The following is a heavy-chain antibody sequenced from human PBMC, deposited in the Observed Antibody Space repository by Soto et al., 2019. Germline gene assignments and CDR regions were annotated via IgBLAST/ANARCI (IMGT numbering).Heavy chain of an antibody. J-gene: IGHJ4*02. CDR3: ARALVYCSGGSCYSAGFDY. CDR2: ISSSSSTI. D-gene: IGHD2-15*01. V-gene: IGHV3-48*02. Sequence: VQLVESGGGVVQPGRSLRLSCAASGFTFSSYGLHWVRQAPGKGLEWVSYISSSSSTIYYADSVKGRFTISRDNAKNSLYLQMNSLRDEDTAVYYCARALVYCSGGSCYSAGFDYWGQGTLVTVSS. CDR1: GFTFSSYG.